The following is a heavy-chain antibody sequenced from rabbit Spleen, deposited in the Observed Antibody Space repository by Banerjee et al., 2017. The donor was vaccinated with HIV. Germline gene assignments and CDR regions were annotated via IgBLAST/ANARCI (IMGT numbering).Heavy chain of an antibody. CDR3: ARGDLGSSTTKNKL. J-gene: IGHJ3*01. Sequence: QEQLVESGGDLVKPEGSLTLTCTASGFSFSSSYWICWVRQAPGKGLEWIGCIDTGSGSTYYANWAKGRFTSSKTSSTTVTLQMTSLTGADTATYFCARGDLGSSTTKNKLWGQGTLVTVS. CDR1: GFSFSSSYW. V-gene: IGHV1S45*01. D-gene: IGHD8-1*01. CDR2: IDTGSGST.